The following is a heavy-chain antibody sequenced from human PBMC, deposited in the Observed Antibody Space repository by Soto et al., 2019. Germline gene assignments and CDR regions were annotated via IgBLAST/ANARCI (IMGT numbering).Heavy chain of an antibody. CDR1: GGSISGDYYH. Sequence: QVQLQQSGPGLVKPSQTLSLTCTVSGGSISGDYYHWTWIRQSPGKGLEWIGYVFHSGSVLYNPSLQSRLNISVATSKNQFSLRLSAVTAADAAVDFCAREDDGGDRDYYGLDVWGQGTTVTVSS. CDR2: VFHSGSV. J-gene: IGHJ6*02. D-gene: IGHD2-21*02. CDR3: AREDDGGDRDYYGLDV. V-gene: IGHV4-30-4*08.